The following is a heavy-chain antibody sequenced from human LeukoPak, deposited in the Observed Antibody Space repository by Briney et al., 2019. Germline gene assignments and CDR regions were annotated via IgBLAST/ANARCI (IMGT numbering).Heavy chain of an antibody. V-gene: IGHV3-NL1*01. CDR3: ARYCSGDSCYSGDS. CDR2: IYSGGST. Sequence: HPGGSLRLSCVASGFTFSYYAMHWVRQPPGKGLEWVSDIYSGGSTYYADSVKGRFTISRDNAKNSLYLQMNGLTAEDTAVYYCARYCSGDSCYSGDSWGQGTLVTVSS. D-gene: IGHD2-15*01. J-gene: IGHJ4*02. CDR1: GFTFSYYA.